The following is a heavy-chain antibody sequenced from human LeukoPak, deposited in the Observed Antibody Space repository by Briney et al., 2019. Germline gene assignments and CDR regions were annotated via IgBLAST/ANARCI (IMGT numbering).Heavy chain of an antibody. CDR1: GYTFTSYD. V-gene: IGHV3-23*01. D-gene: IGHD2-2*01. CDR3: AATRSCSSTSCYAFDI. CDR2: ISGSGGTT. J-gene: IGHJ3*02. Sequence: SCKSSGYTFTSYDINWVRPAPGKGLEWVSAISGSGGTTYYADSVKGRFTISRDNSKNTLYLQMNSLRAEDTAIYFCAATRSCSSTSCYAFDIWGQGTMVTVSS.